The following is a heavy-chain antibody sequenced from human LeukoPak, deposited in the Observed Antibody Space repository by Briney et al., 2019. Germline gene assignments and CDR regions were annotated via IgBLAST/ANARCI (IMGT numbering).Heavy chain of an antibody. CDR3: VRRISSAGRFQH. J-gene: IGHJ1*01. V-gene: IGHV3-74*01. D-gene: IGHD6-13*01. CDR1: GFTFSSYW. Sequence: GGSLRLSCAASGFTFSSYWMHWVRQTPGKGLVWVSRINNDGSSTRNADAVKGRFGISRHSSKNTLYLQMNSLRAEDTAVYYCVRRISSAGRFQHWGQGTLVTVSS. CDR2: INNDGSST.